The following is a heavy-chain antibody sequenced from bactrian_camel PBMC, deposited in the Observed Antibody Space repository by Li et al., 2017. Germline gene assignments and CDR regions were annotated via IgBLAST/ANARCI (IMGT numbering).Heavy chain of an antibody. CDR3: SKEAGPFYKQSSGGLGLN. Sequence: DVQLVESGGGLAQPGGSLRLSCAASGFTFSAYGMHWVRQAPGKGLEWVSTISPGGGSTINYAESVKGRFTISQDSAKNTVYLQLNSLKTEDTAIYYCSKEAGPFYKQSSGGLGLNRGQGTQVTVS. D-gene: IGHD7*01. V-gene: IGHV3S40*01. CDR1: GFTFSAYG. J-gene: IGHJ4*01. CDR2: ISPGGGSTI.